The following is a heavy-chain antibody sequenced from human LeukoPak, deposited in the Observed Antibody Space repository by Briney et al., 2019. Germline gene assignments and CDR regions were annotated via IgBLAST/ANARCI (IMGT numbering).Heavy chain of an antibody. Sequence: PGGSPRLSCAASGFTFSDHYMDWVRQAPGKGLEWVGRTRNKANSYTTEYAASVKGRFTISRDDSKNSLYLQMNSLKTEDTAMYYCARFNYWGQGTLVTVSS. V-gene: IGHV3-72*01. CDR3: ARFNY. CDR1: GFTFSDHY. CDR2: TRNKANSYTT. J-gene: IGHJ4*02.